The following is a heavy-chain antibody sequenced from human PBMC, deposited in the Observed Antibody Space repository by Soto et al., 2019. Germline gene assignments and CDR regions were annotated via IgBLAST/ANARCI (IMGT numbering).Heavy chain of an antibody. J-gene: IGHJ6*02. Sequence: SETLSLTCAVYGGSFSGYYWSWIRQPPGKGLEWIGEINHSGGTNYNPSLKSRVTISVDTSKNQFSLKLSSVTAADTAVYYCARFGWAHYGMDVWGQGTTVTVSS. CDR2: INHSGGT. D-gene: IGHD3-10*01. CDR1: GGSFSGYY. V-gene: IGHV4-34*01. CDR3: ARFGWAHYGMDV.